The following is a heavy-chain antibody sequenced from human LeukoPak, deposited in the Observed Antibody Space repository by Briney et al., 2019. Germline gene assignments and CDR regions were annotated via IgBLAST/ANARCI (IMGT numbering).Heavy chain of an antibody. Sequence: SETLSLTCAVYGGSFSGYYWSWIRQPPRKGLEWLWEINHSGSTNYNPSLKSRVTISVHTSKNKFSLKLSSVTAADTAVYYCARDGPYSSSGHFDYWGQGTLVTVSS. J-gene: IGHJ4*02. V-gene: IGHV4-34*01. CDR1: GGSFSGYY. CDR3: ARDGPYSSSGHFDY. D-gene: IGHD6-6*01. CDR2: INHSGST.